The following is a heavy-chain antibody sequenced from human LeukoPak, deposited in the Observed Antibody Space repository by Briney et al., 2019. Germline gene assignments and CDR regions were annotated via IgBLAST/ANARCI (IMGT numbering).Heavy chain of an antibody. CDR3: AKGLSSSWYERATWGETNWFDP. J-gene: IGHJ5*02. CDR1: GFTFSSYA. Sequence: GGSLRLSCAASGFTFSSYAMSWVRQAPGKGLEWVSAISGSGGSTYYADSVKGRFTISRDNSKNTLYLQMNSLRAEDTAVYYCAKGLSSSWYERATWGETNWFDPWGQGTLVTISS. D-gene: IGHD6-13*01. CDR2: ISGSGGST. V-gene: IGHV3-23*01.